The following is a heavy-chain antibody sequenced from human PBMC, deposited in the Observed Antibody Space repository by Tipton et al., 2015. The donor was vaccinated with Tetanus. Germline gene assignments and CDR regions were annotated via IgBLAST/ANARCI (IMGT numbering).Heavy chain of an antibody. CDR3: VSGSSIRHGLDV. V-gene: IGHV1-8*01. CDR1: GYTFTSYG. Sequence: QLVQSGAEVKKPGASVKVSCKASGYTFTSYGINWVRQATGQGFDWMGWMNPNSGKTASAQKFQGRVTMTTNTSITTAYMELNRLRSEDTAVYYCVSGSSIRHGLDVWGPGTTVAVSS. D-gene: IGHD2-2*01. CDR2: MNPNSGKT. J-gene: IGHJ6*02.